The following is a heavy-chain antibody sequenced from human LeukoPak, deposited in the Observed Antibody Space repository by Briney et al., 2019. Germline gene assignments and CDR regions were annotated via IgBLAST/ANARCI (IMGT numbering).Heavy chain of an antibody. J-gene: IGHJ6*04. CDR1: GASISGSSYY. CDR2: IYYSGST. CDR3: ASGAGRVDV. Sequence: SETLSLTCSVSGASISGSSYYWSWIRQPPGKGLEWIGSIYYSGSTYYNPSLKSRVTISVDTSKNQFSLKLSSVTAADTAVYYCASGAGRVDVWGKGTTVTVSS. D-gene: IGHD6-19*01. V-gene: IGHV4-39*07.